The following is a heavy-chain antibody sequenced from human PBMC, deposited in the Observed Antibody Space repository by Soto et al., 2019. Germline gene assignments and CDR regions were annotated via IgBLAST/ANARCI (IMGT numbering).Heavy chain of an antibody. CDR3: ARNILGGTTDY. V-gene: IGHV1-3*01. D-gene: IGHD1-7*01. J-gene: IGHJ4*02. CDR2: INSVNDHT. CDR1: GYSFSTHA. Sequence: ASVKVSCKASGYSFSTHAMHWVRQAPGQGLEWVGWINSVNDHTIYSEKFQGRVTVTSDTSATTAYMELSSLTSEDTAVYYCARNILGGTTDYWGQGTLVTVSS.